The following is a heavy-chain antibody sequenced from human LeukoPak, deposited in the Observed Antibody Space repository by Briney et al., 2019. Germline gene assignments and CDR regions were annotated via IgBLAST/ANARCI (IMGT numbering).Heavy chain of an antibody. J-gene: IGHJ3*02. Sequence: ASVKVSCKASGYTFSSYAISWVRQAPGQGLEWMGWISVFRGNTNYAQNLRGRVTMTTDTSTTTAYMELRSLNADDTAVYYCARDFLSYDGTENHYEDTFDIWGQGTMVTVSS. D-gene: IGHD3-22*01. V-gene: IGHV1-18*01. CDR3: ARDFLSYDGTENHYEDTFDI. CDR2: ISVFRGNT. CDR1: GYTFSSYA.